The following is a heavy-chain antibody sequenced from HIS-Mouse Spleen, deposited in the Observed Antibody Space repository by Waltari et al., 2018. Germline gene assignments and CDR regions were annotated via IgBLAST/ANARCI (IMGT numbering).Heavy chain of an antibody. D-gene: IGHD6-19*01. CDR3: ARASLRIAVAQGDAFDI. Sequence: QVQLVQSGAEVKKPGSSVKVSCKASGGTFSSYAISWVRQAPGQGLEWMGGIIPIVGTANYAQKFQGRVTITADESTSTAYMELSSLRSEDTAVYYCARASLRIAVAQGDAFDIWGQGTMVTVSS. J-gene: IGHJ3*02. CDR2: IIPIVGTA. V-gene: IGHV1-69*01. CDR1: GGTFSSYA.